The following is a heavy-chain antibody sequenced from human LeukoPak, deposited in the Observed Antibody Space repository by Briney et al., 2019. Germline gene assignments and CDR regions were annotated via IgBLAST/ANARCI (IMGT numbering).Heavy chain of an antibody. J-gene: IGHJ4*02. D-gene: IGHD3-10*01. Sequence: SETLSLTCTVSGGSISRNSYYWGWIRQPPGKGLEWIGSIYYSGSTYYNPSLKSRVTISVDTSKNQFSLKLSSVTAADTAVYYCARTRYYYNSRSYGAPYYFDYWGQGTLVTVSS. CDR2: IYYSGST. CDR3: ARTRYYYNSRSYGAPYYFDY. V-gene: IGHV4-39*01. CDR1: GGSISRNSYY.